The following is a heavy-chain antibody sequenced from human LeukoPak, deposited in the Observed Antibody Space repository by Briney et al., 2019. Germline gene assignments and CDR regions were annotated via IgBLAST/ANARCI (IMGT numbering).Heavy chain of an antibody. J-gene: IGHJ2*01. CDR2: IYYSGST. Sequence: PSETLSLPCTVSDGSLSSYYWSWVRPPPGKGLELIGYIYYSGSTNYNPSLKSRVTISVDTSKNQLSLKLSFVTAADTAVYYCARGLVPGIWYFDLWGRAALVTVSS. V-gene: IGHV4-59*08. CDR3: ARGLVPGIWYFDL. D-gene: IGHD3-10*01. CDR1: DGSLSSYY.